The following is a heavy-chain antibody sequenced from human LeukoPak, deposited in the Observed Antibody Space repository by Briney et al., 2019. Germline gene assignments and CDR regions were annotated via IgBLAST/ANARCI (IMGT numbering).Heavy chain of an antibody. J-gene: IGHJ4*02. V-gene: IGHV1-69*02. Sequence: ASVKVSCKASGDTFNDYTFSWVRQAPGQGLEWMGRIMPFLDVANYAPKFQGRVTLTADKSTSTAYMELSDLKSEDTAVYCCARGASSSYYFDYWGQGTLVTVSS. CDR2: IMPFLDVA. CDR3: ARGASSSYYFDY. D-gene: IGHD6-6*01. CDR1: GDTFNDYT.